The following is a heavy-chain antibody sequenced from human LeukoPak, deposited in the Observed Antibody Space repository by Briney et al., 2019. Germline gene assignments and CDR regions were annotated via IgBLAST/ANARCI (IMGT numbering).Heavy chain of an antibody. V-gene: IGHV3-23*01. J-gene: IGHJ4*02. Sequence: GGSLRLSCAASGFAFNTYGMSWVRQAPGKGLEWVSAISGSGGNTYYADSVKGRFTISRDNSKNTLYLRMNSLRAEDTALYYCAKDRTWGLDYWGQGTLVTVSS. D-gene: IGHD7-27*01. CDR3: AKDRTWGLDY. CDR1: GFAFNTYG. CDR2: ISGSGGNT.